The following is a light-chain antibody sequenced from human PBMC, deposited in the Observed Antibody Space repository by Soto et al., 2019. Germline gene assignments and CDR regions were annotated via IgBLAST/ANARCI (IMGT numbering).Light chain of an antibody. Sequence: AIQMTQSPSSLSASVGDRFTITCRASQDIRNDLGWFQQKPGKAPKLLINTASTLQSGVSSRFSGSGSGTDFTLTISSLQPEDFATYYCLQDYIYPWTFGQGTKVDIK. J-gene: IGKJ1*01. CDR1: QDIRND. CDR3: LQDYIYPWT. CDR2: TAS. V-gene: IGKV1-6*01.